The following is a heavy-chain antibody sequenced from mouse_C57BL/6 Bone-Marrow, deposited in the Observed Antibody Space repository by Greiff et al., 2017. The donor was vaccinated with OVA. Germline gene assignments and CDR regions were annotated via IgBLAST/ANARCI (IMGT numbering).Heavy chain of an antibody. D-gene: IGHD2-4*01. V-gene: IGHV1-63*01. CDR3: ARGRYDYDRGVYYFDY. Sequence: QVQLQQSGAELVRPGTSVKMSCRASGYTFTNYWIGWAKQRPGHGLEWIGDIYPGGGYTNYNEKFKGKATLTADKSSSTAYMQFSSLTSEDSAIYYCARGRYDYDRGVYYFDYWGQGTTRTVSS. CDR1: GYTFTNYW. CDR2: IYPGGGYT. J-gene: IGHJ2*01.